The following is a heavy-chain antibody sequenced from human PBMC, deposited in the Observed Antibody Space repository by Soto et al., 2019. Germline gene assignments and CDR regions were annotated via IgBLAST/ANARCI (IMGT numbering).Heavy chain of an antibody. CDR2: ISSSSSTI. Sequence: GGALRLFCAASGFTFSSYSMNWVRQAPGKGLEWVSYISSSSSTIYYADSVKGRFTISRDNAKNSLYLQMNSLRDEDTAVYYCARGGTTIFGVVTFYGMDVWGQGTTVTVSS. CDR3: ARGGTTIFGVVTFYGMDV. D-gene: IGHD3-3*01. J-gene: IGHJ6*02. CDR1: GFTFSSYS. V-gene: IGHV3-48*02.